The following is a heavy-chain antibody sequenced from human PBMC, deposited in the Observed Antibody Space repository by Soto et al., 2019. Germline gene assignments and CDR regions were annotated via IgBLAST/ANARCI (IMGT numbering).Heavy chain of an antibody. V-gene: IGHV4-39*01. J-gene: IGHJ4*02. CDR2: IYYSGST. Sequence: SETLSLTCTVSGGSISSSSYYWGWIRQPPGKGLEWIGSIYYSGSTYYNPSLKSRVTISVDTSKNQFSLKLSSVTAADTAVYYCAGSDYGDYQFAYWGQGTLVTVSS. D-gene: IGHD4-17*01. CDR3: AGSDYGDYQFAY. CDR1: GGSISSSSYY.